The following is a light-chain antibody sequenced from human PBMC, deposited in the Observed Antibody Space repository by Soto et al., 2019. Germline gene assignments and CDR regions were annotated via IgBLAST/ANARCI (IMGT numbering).Light chain of an antibody. CDR2: GNS. V-gene: IGLV1-40*01. Sequence: QPVLTQPPSVSGAPGQRVTISCTGSSSNIGAGYDVHWYQQLPGTAPKLLIYGNSNRPSGVPDRFSGSKSGTSASLAITGLQAEDEADYCCQSYDSSLSGPVVFGGGTKLTVL. CDR3: QSYDSSLSGPVV. J-gene: IGLJ2*01. CDR1: SSNIGAGYD.